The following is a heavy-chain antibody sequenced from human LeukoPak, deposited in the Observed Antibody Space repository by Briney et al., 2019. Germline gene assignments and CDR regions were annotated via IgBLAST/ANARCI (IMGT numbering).Heavy chain of an antibody. Sequence: GASVMVSCKASGYTFNSYSINWVRQAPGQGLEWMGWINAYNGNTNYAQKVQGRVTMTTDTSTSTAYMELRSLTSDDTAVYYCARDGFRGPADYWGQGTLVTVSS. CDR1: GYTFNSYS. V-gene: IGHV1-18*01. J-gene: IGHJ4*02. CDR2: INAYNGNT. CDR3: ARDGFRGPADY. D-gene: IGHD3-16*01.